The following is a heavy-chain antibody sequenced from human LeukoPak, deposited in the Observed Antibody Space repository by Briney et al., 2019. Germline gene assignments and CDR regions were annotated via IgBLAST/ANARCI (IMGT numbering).Heavy chain of an antibody. CDR2: IYYSGST. CDR1: GGSISSGDYY. Sequence: SETLYLTCTVSGGSISSGDYYWSWIRQPPGRGLEWIGYIYYSGSTYYNPSLKSRVTISVDTSKNQFSLKLSSVTAADTAVYHCARHHAYDYVWGSYPRGAFDIWGQGTMVTVSS. D-gene: IGHD3-16*01. CDR3: ARHHAYDYVWGSYPRGAFDI. J-gene: IGHJ3*02. V-gene: IGHV4-30-4*08.